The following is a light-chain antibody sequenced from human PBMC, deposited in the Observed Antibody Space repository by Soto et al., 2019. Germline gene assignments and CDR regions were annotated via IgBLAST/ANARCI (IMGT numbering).Light chain of an antibody. Sequence: SGLTQPASESGSPGQSITISCNGTSSDVGSYNLVSWYQQHPGKAPKLMIYEVSKRPSGVSNRFSGSKSGNTASLTISVLQAEDEADYYCCSYAGSSTYVFGTGTKVTVL. CDR1: SSDVGSYNL. CDR3: CSYAGSSTYV. J-gene: IGLJ1*01. V-gene: IGLV2-23*02. CDR2: EVS.